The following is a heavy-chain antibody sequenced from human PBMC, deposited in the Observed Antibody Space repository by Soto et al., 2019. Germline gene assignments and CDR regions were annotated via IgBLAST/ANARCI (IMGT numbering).Heavy chain of an antibody. Sequence: GAPVEVSCKASGYTFTSYGISWVRQAPGQGLEWMGWISAYNGNTNYAQKLQGRVTMTTDTSTSTAYMELRSLRSDDTAVYYCARVRNSRDIDYWGQGIRVTVSS. CDR1: GYTFTSYG. CDR3: ARVRNSRDIDY. J-gene: IGHJ4*02. V-gene: IGHV1-18*04. D-gene: IGHD3-22*01. CDR2: ISAYNGNT.